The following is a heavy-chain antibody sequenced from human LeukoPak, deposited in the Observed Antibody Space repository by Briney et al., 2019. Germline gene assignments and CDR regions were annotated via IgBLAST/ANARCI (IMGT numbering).Heavy chain of an antibody. J-gene: IGHJ4*02. CDR1: GFTFDDYG. D-gene: IGHD3-10*01. V-gene: IGHV3-20*04. CDR2: INWNGGST. Sequence: SGGSLRLPCAASGFTFDDYGMSWVRQAPGKGLEWVSGINWNGGSTGYADSVKGRFTISRDNAKNSLYLQMNSLRAEDTALYYCAREGVLLWFGELRPEYYFDYWGQGTLVTVSS. CDR3: AREGVLLWFGELRPEYYFDY.